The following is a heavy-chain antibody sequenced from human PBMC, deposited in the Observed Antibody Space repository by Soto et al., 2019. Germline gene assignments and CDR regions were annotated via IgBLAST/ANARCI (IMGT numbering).Heavy chain of an antibody. V-gene: IGHV3-30-3*01. D-gene: IGHD6-19*01. CDR2: ISYDGSNK. CDR3: AREGSGWSYYFDY. CDR1: GFTFSSYA. Sequence: QVQLVESGGGVVQPGRSLRLSCAASGFTFSSYAMHWVRQAPGKGLERVAVISYDGSNKYYADSVKGRFTISRDNSKNTLYLQMNSLRAEDTAVYYCAREGSGWSYYFDYWGQGTLVTVSS. J-gene: IGHJ4*02.